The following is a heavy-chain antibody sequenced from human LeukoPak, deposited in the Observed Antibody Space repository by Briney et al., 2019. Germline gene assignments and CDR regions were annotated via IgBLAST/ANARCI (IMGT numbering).Heavy chain of an antibody. D-gene: IGHD3-10*01. J-gene: IGHJ4*02. CDR1: GDSVSGSPAV. CDR3: ARGAVRGGTNFDY. V-gene: IGHV6-1*01. CDR2: AYYRSNWYI. Sequence: SQTLSLTCAISGDSVSGSPAVWNWIRQSPSRGLEWLGSAYYRSNWYIDYAVSVKGRITITPDTSKNQFSLQLNSVTPEDTAVYYCARGAVRGGTNFDYWGQGTLVTVSS.